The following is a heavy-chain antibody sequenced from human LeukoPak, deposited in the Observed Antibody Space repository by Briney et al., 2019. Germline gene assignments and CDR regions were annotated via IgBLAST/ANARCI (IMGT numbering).Heavy chain of an antibody. CDR1: GYTFTSYG. V-gene: IGHV1-18*01. J-gene: IGHJ4*02. D-gene: IGHD3-16*02. CDR2: ISAYNGNT. Sequence: ASVKVSCKASGYTFTSYGISWVRQAPGQGLEWMGWISAYNGNTNYAQKLQGRVTMTTDTSTSTAYMELRSLRSDDTAVYYCATSPPGGPPRGVWGTYRPTTYFDYWGQGTLVTVSS. CDR3: ATSPPGGPPRGVWGTYRPTTYFDY.